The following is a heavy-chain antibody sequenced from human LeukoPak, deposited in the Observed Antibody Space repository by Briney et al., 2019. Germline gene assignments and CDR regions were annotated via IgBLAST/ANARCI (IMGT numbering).Heavy chain of an antibody. D-gene: IGHD5-12*01. CDR1: GYTLTELS. Sequence: GASVKVSCKVSGYTLTELSIHWVRQAPGKGLEWMGGFDPEDDETIYAQKFQGRVTMTEDTSPDTAYMELSSLRSEDTAVYYCATNLFGAKWLRPGPFDYWGQGTLVSVSS. CDR3: ATNLFGAKWLRPGPFDY. V-gene: IGHV1-24*01. J-gene: IGHJ4*02. CDR2: FDPEDDET.